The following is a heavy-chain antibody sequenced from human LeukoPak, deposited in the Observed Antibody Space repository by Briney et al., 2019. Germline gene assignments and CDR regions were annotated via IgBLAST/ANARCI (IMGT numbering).Heavy chain of an antibody. V-gene: IGHV1-2*02. J-gene: IGHJ5*02. Sequence: ASVKVSCKDSVYTFISYGISWVRQAPGQGLEWMGWINPSSGGTNFAQKFQSRVTMTRDTSISTAYMELSRPTSDDTAVYYCTIIPLAATLDWSDPWGQGTLVTVSS. D-gene: IGHD6-19*01. CDR1: VYTFISYG. CDR3: TIIPLAATLDWSDP. CDR2: INPSSGGT.